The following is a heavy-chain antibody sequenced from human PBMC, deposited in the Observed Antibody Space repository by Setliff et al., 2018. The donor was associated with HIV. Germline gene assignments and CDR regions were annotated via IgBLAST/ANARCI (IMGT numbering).Heavy chain of an antibody. V-gene: IGHV4-59*11. Sequence: LSLTCTVSGASIRSQYWSWIRKPPGKGLEWIGYISYSGGTNYNPSLESRVAMSVDTSKQQFSLEVSSVTAADTAVYYCARTRGYSYGTLAGFDYWGRGSLVTVSS. J-gene: IGHJ4*01. CDR3: ARTRGYSYGTLAGFDY. CDR1: GASIRSQY. CDR2: ISYSGGT. D-gene: IGHD5-18*01.